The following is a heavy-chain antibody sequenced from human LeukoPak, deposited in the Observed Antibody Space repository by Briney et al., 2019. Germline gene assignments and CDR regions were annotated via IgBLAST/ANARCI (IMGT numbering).Heavy chain of an antibody. CDR2: INPYYGKT. J-gene: IGHJ5*02. CDR1: GYTFTSYG. V-gene: IGHV1-18*04. CDR3: ARDVPHFSFRT. D-gene: IGHD2/OR15-2a*01. Sequence: VASVKVSCKASGYTFTSYGINWVRQAPGQGLEWVGWINPYYGKTNYAQRFQGRVTLTTDTSTNTAYMELRSLRSDDTAIFYCARDVPHFSFRTWGQGTLVTVSS.